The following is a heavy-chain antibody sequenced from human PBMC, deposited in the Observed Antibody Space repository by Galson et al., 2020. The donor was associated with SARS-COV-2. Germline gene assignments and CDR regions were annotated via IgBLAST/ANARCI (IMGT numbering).Heavy chain of an antibody. J-gene: IGHJ6*02. D-gene: IGHD3-10*01. Sequence: ASVTVSCKPSGYTFTGHYMHWVRQAPGQGLAWLGWINPNSGGTTYAQKFQGRVTMTRDTSISTAYMELSRLRSDDTAIYYCARAGQSPDYYYYYNLDVWGQGTTVTVSS. CDR2: INPNSGGT. CDR1: GYTFTGHY. CDR3: ARAGQSPDYYYYYNLDV. V-gene: IGHV1-2*02.